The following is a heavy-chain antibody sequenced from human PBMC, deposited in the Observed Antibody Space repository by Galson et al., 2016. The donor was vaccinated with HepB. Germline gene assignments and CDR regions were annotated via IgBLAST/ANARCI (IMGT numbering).Heavy chain of an antibody. CDR3: AKDKSNWDLFDY. Sequence: SLRLSCAASGFTFSNYAMSWVRQAPGKGLEWVAVVSGSGARRYYADSVKGRFTISRDNSQNTLDLQMNSLRAEDTAVYYCAKDKSNWDLFDYWGQGTLVTVSS. CDR2: VSGSGARR. CDR1: GFTFSNYA. D-gene: IGHD1-1*01. J-gene: IGHJ4*02. V-gene: IGHV3-23*01.